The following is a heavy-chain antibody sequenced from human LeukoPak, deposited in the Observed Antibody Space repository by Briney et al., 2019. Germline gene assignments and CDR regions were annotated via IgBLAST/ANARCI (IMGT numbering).Heavy chain of an antibody. Sequence: PSETLSLTCTVSGGSISSSSYYWGWIRQPPGKGLEWIGSIYYSGSTYYNPSLKSRVTISVDTSKNQFSLKLSSVTAADTAVYYCVTVAGGYYYYGMDVWGQGTTVTVSS. D-gene: IGHD6-19*01. J-gene: IGHJ6*02. CDR3: VTVAGGYYYYGMDV. CDR2: IYYSGST. CDR1: GGSISSSSYY. V-gene: IGHV4-39*01.